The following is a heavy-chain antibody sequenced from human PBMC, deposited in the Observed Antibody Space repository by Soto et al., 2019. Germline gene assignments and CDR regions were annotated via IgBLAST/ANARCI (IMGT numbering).Heavy chain of an antibody. CDR2: INHSGST. V-gene: IGHV4-34*01. J-gene: IGHJ3*02. CDR3: ARGPYYDFWSGYDAFDI. CDR1: GGSFRGYY. D-gene: IGHD3-3*01. Sequence: QVQLQQWGPGLLKPSETLSLTSAVYGGSFRGYYWSWIRKPRGKGREWIGEINHSGSTNYNPSLKSRVTISVDTSKTQFSLKLSSVTAADTAVYYCARGPYYDFWSGYDAFDIWGQGTMVTVSS.